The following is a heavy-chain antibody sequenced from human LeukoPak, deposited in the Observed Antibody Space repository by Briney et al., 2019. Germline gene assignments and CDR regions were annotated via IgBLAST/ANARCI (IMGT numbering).Heavy chain of an antibody. D-gene: IGHD3-22*01. CDR3: ARDRTNYYDSSGYIGTMDY. Sequence: GGSLRLSCAASGFTVSSNYMSWVRQAPGKGLEWVSVIYSGGSTYYADSVKGRFTISRDNSKNTLYLQMNSLRAEDTAVYYCARDRTNYYDSSGYIGTMDYWGQGTLVTVSS. CDR1: GFTVSSNY. J-gene: IGHJ4*02. CDR2: IYSGGST. V-gene: IGHV3-53*05.